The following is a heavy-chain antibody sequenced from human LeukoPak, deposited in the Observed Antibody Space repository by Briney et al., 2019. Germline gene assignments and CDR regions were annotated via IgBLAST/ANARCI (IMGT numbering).Heavy chain of an antibody. CDR3: ARLTRRYYDSSGYSALDY. CDR2: IYPGDSDT. Sequence: GESPKISCKGSGYSFTSYWIGWVRQMPGKGLEWMGIIYPGDSDTRYSPSFQGQVTISADKSISTAYLQWSSLKASDTAMYYCARLTRRYYDSSGYSALDYWGQGTLVTVSS. CDR1: GYSFTSYW. J-gene: IGHJ4*02. V-gene: IGHV5-51*01. D-gene: IGHD3-22*01.